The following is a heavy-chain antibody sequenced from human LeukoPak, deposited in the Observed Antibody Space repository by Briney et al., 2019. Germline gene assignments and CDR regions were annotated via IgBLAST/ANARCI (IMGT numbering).Heavy chain of an antibody. CDR1: GLTVRSNY. D-gene: IGHD6-13*01. CDR2: IHSGGNT. CDR3: ARCDSSRWNGIDY. V-gene: IGHV3-53*01. J-gene: IGHJ4*02. Sequence: GGSLRLSCAASGLTVRSNYMGWVRQAPGKGLEWVSVIHSGGNTYYADSVKGRITISRDNSRNMMDLQMNSLRAEDTAVYYCARCDSSRWNGIDYWGQGTLVTVSS.